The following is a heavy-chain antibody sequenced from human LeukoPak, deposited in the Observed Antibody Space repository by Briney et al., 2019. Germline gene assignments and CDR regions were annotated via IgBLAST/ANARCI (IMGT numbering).Heavy chain of an antibody. V-gene: IGHV1-18*01. CDR2: ISAYNGNT. D-gene: IGHD6-13*01. Sequence: APVKVSCKASGYTFTSYGISWVRQAPGQGLEWMGWISAYNGNTNYAQKLQGRVTMTTDTSTSTAYMELRSLRSDDTAVYYCARAPIRIAAAGYYMDVWGKGTTVTVSS. CDR3: ARAPIRIAAAGYYMDV. CDR1: GYTFTSYG. J-gene: IGHJ6*03.